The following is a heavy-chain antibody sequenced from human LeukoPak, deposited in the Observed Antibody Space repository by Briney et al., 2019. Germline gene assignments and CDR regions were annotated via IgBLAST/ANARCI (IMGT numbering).Heavy chain of an antibody. CDR2: LNPNSGGT. CDR1: GYTFTGYY. V-gene: IGHV1-2*02. D-gene: IGHD4-17*01. J-gene: IGHJ2*01. Sequence: ASVKVSCKASGYTFTGYYMHWVRQAPGQGLEWMGWLNPNSGGTNYAQKFQGRVTMTRDTSISTAYMELSRLRSDDTAVYYCARDYGDIPPDWYYDLWGRGTLVTVSS. CDR3: ARDYGDIPPDWYYDL.